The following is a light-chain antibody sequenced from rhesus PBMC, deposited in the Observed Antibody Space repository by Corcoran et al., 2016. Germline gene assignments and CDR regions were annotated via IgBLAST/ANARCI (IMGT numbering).Light chain of an antibody. CDR3: LQYNTYPYS. CDR1: QGISSY. Sequence: DIQMTQSPSSLSASVGDTVTITCRASQGISSYLNWFQQKQGKAPKVLTYAASSLESGVPSRFSGSGSGTDCTLTISSLQPEEFAVYYCLQYNTYPYSFGQGTKVEIK. J-gene: IGKJ2*01. V-gene: IGKV1-28*02. CDR2: AAS.